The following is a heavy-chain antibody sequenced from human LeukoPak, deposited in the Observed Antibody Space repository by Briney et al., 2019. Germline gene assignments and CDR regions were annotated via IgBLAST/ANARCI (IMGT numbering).Heavy chain of an antibody. D-gene: IGHD3-22*01. CDR3: AKGRRVGYDSSGYYPY. CDR2: ISGSGVST. CDR1: GFTFSSYG. Sequence: PGGSLRLSCAASGFTFSSYGMSWVRQAPGKGLEWVSAISGSGVSTYYADSVRGRFTISRDNSKNTLYLQMNSLRAEDKAVYYCAKGRRVGYDSSGYYPYWGQGTLVTVSS. J-gene: IGHJ4*02. V-gene: IGHV3-23*01.